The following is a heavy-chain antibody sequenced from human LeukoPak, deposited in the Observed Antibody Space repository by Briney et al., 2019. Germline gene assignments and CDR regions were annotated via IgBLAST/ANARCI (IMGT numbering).Heavy chain of an antibody. Sequence: GGSLRLSCAASGFTFSSYWMSWVRQAPGKGLEWVANIKQDGSEKYYVDSVKGRFTISRDNAKNSLYLQMNSLRAEDTAEYYCARDPAGGLGSGYFDYWGQGTLVTVSS. V-gene: IGHV3-7*01. CDR2: IKQDGSEK. D-gene: IGHD3-10*01. CDR1: GFTFSSYW. J-gene: IGHJ4*02. CDR3: ARDPAGGLGSGYFDY.